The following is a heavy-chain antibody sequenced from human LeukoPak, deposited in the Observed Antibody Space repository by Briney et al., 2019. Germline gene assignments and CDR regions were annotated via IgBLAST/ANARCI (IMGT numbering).Heavy chain of an antibody. Sequence: GGSLRLSCAASGFTFSSYAMSWVRQAPGKGLEWVSAISGSGGSTYYADSVKGRFTISRDNSKNTLYLQMNSLRAEDTAVYYCAKLGRSDYDILTGYYPDLYFDYWGQGTLVTVSS. CDR2: ISGSGGST. D-gene: IGHD3-9*01. CDR1: GFTFSSYA. CDR3: AKLGRSDYDILTGYYPDLYFDY. V-gene: IGHV3-23*01. J-gene: IGHJ4*02.